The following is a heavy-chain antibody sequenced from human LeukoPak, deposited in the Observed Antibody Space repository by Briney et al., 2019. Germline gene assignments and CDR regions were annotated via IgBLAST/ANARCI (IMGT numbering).Heavy chain of an antibody. CDR2: ISSSSSTI. J-gene: IGHJ4*02. D-gene: IGHD5-18*01. CDR3: ARDLGYSYGYFDY. Sequence: PGGSLRPSCAASGFTFSSYSMNWVRQAPGKGLEWVSYISSSSSTIYYADSVKGRFTISRDNAKNSLYLQMNSLRAEDTAVYYCARDLGYSYGYFDYWGQGTLVTVSS. CDR1: GFTFSSYS. V-gene: IGHV3-48*04.